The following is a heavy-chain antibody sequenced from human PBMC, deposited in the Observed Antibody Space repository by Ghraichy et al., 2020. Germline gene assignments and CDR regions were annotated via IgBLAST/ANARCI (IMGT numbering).Heavy chain of an antibody. J-gene: IGHJ4*02. V-gene: IGHV3-74*01. D-gene: IGHD1-26*01. CDR2: VNGDGSII. CDR3: ARDTRDSGGHSPLDD. Sequence: GGSLRLSCAASGFTFSSYWMHWVRQAPGKGLLWVSRVNGDGSIINYADSVKGRFTISRDNAKNTLYLQMNSLRAEDTAVYSCARDTRDSGGHSPLDDWGQGTLVTVSS. CDR1: GFTFSSYW.